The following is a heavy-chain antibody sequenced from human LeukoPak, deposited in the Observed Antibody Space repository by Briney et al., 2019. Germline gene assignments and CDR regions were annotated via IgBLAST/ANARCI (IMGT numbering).Heavy chain of an antibody. CDR1: GGSFSGYY. D-gene: IGHD6-13*01. J-gene: IGHJ6*02. V-gene: IGHV4-34*01. CDR2: INHSGST. CDR3: ATKRGSSWYGYYYYGMDV. Sequence: PSETLSLTCAVYGGSFSGYYWSWIRQPPGKGLEWIGEINHSGSTNYNPSLKSRVTISVDTSKNQFSLKLSSVTAADTAVYYCATKRGSSWYGYYYYGMDVWGQGTTVTVSS.